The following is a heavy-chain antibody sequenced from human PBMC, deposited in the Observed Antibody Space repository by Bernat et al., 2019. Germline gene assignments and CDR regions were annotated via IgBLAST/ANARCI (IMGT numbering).Heavy chain of an antibody. CDR3: ARMGNTYGQYNGFDP. V-gene: IGHV3-7*01. CDR1: GFPFDIYW. Sequence: EVQLVESGGGLVQPGGSLRLSCAASGFPFDIYWMSWVRQAPGKGLEWVAKIKQGGSETHYVDSVNGRFTISRDNTKNLVYLQMNSLRGEDTAVYYCARMGNTYGQYNGFDPWGQGTLVTVAS. D-gene: IGHD2-8*01. J-gene: IGHJ5*02. CDR2: IKQGGSET.